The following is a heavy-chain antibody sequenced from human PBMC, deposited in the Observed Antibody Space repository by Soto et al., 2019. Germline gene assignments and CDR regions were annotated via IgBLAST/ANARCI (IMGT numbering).Heavy chain of an antibody. Sequence: SETLSLTCAVYGGSFSGYYWSWIRQPPCKGLEWIGQIKHSGGTTNNPLLKSRVTISVDTPRNQFSLKLSSVTAADTAVYFCARTYYYRSGTYFAWVDPWGQGTLVTVS. CDR1: GGSFSGYY. V-gene: IGHV4-34*01. CDR3: ARTYYYRSGTYFAWVDP. D-gene: IGHD3-10*01. CDR2: IKHSGGT. J-gene: IGHJ5*02.